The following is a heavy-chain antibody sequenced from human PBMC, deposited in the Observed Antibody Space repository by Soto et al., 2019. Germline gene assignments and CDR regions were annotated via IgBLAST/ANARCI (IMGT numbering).Heavy chain of an antibody. CDR3: ARDGVVQWLRNWFDP. J-gene: IGHJ5*02. D-gene: IGHD5-12*01. V-gene: IGHV1-18*01. CDR2: ISAYNGNT. Sequence: ASVKVSCKASCYTFTSYGSSWVRQAPGQGLEWMGWISAYNGNTNYAQKLQGRVTMTTDTSTSTAYMELRSLRSDDTAVYYCARDGVVQWLRNWFDPWGQGTLVTVSS. CDR1: CYTFTSYG.